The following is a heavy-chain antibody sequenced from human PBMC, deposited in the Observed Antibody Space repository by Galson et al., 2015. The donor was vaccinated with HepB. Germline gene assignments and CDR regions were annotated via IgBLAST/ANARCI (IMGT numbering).Heavy chain of an antibody. CDR2: IIPILGIA. D-gene: IGHD4-11*01. CDR1: GGTFSSYA. Sequence: SVKVSCKASGGTFSSYAISWVRQAPGQGLEWMGRIIPILGIANYAQKFQGRVTITADKSTSTAYMELSSLRSEDTAVYYCASLGYVPTYNDYSLPFDYWGQGTLVTVSS. J-gene: IGHJ4*02. CDR3: ASLGYVPTYNDYSLPFDY. V-gene: IGHV1-69*04.